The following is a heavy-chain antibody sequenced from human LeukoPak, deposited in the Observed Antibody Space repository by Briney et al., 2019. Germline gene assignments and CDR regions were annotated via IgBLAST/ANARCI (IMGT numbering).Heavy chain of an antibody. CDR3: ARAPVVPGDFWSGETPGEIDY. V-gene: IGHV3-23*01. J-gene: IGHJ4*02. Sequence: GGSLRLSCAASGFTFSSYAMSWVRQAPGKGLEWVSAISGSGGSTYYADSVKGGFTISRDNSKNTLYLQMNRLRAEDTAVYYCARAPVVPGDFWSGETPGEIDYWGQGTLVTVSS. D-gene: IGHD3-3*01. CDR2: ISGSGGST. CDR1: GFTFSSYA.